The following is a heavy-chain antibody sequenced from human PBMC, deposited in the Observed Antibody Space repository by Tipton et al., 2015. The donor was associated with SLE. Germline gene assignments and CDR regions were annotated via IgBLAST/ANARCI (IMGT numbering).Heavy chain of an antibody. V-gene: IGHV4-4*07. CDR3: ARSLEIRFGGFDS. CDR1: GGSMSSYY. Sequence: TLSLTCTVSGGSMSSYYWNWVRQSPGKGLEWIGRIYTSGGTNYNPSLTSRVTVSSDTSKNQLSLRLNSVTAADTAVYYCARSLEIRFGGFDSWGQGTLVIVSA. D-gene: IGHD3-10*01. J-gene: IGHJ5*01. CDR2: IYTSGGT.